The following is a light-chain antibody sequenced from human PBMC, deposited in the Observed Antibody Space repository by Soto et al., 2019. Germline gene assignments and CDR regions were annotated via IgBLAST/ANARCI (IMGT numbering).Light chain of an antibody. CDR2: SNN. J-gene: IGLJ3*02. CDR1: SSNIGSNT. V-gene: IGLV1-44*01. CDR3: RAWDDTLNGWV. Sequence: QSVLTQPPSASGTPGQRVTISCSGSSSNIGSNTVNWYQQLPGSAPRLLMYSNNQRPSGVPDRFSGSKSGTSAPLAISGLQSEDEADYYCRAWDDTLNGWVFGGGTKLTVL.